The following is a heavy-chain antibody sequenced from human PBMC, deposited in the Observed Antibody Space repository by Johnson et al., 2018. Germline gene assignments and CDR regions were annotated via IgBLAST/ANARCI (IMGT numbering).Heavy chain of an antibody. CDR2: ISGSGGST. CDR1: GFTFSSYA. D-gene: IGHD4-17*01. Sequence: VQLVESGGGLVQPGGSXRLSCAASGFTFSSYAMSWVRQAPGTGLEWVSAISGSGGSTYYADSVKGRFTISRDNSKNTLYLQMNSLRAEDTAGYYCAKDSGEDYGDFPFDYYYYMDVWGKGTTVTVSS. CDR3: AKDSGEDYGDFPFDYYYYMDV. V-gene: IGHV3-23*04. J-gene: IGHJ6*03.